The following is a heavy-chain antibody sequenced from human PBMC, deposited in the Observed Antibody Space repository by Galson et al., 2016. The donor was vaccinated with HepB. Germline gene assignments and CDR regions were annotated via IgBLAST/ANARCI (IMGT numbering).Heavy chain of an antibody. D-gene: IGHD2-21*01. CDR3: VRLVRDYSSGGYHNYFDP. CDR1: GFTFSTHW. V-gene: IGHV3-74*01. J-gene: IGHJ5*02. Sequence: SLRLSCAATGFTFSTHWMHWVRQAPGKGLVWVSRINGEGGTTNYADSVKDRFTISRDNTKNTLFLQMNSLRVEDTAIYYCVRLVRDYSSGGYHNYFDPWGQGTLVTVSS. CDR2: INGEGGTT.